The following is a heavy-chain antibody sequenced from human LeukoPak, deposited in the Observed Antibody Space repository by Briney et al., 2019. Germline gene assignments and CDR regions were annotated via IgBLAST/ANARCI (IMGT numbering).Heavy chain of an antibody. CDR3: AKGPPTYYYGSGSTVDY. CDR2: ISWNSGSI. CDR1: GFTFDDFA. Sequence: GGSLRLSCAASGFTFDDFAMHWVRQGPGKGLEWVSGISWNSGSIVYADSVKGRFTISRDNAKHSLYLQMNSLRVEDTALYYCAKGPPTYYYGSGSTVDYWGQGTLVTVSS. J-gene: IGHJ4*02. D-gene: IGHD3-10*01. V-gene: IGHV3-9*01.